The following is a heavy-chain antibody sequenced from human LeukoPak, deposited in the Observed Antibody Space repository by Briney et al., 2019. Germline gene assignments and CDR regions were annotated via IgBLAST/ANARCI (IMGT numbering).Heavy chain of an antibody. V-gene: IGHV1-3*01. CDR2: INAGSGNT. Sequence: ASVTVSCKASGYTFTSYAMHWVRQAPGQRGEWMGWINAGSGNTKYSQKFQGRVTITRDTSASTAYMELSSLRSEDTAVYYCARALPPDDILTGTLDYWGQGTLVTVSS. CDR3: ARALPPDDILTGTLDY. J-gene: IGHJ4*02. D-gene: IGHD3-9*01. CDR1: GYTFTSYA.